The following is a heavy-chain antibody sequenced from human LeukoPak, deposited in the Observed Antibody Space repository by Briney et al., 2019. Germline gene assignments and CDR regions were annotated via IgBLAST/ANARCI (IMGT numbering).Heavy chain of an antibody. CDR3: ARDSLDSYGYSSWFDP. CDR2: IYYSGST. D-gene: IGHD5-18*01. Sequence: SETLSLTCTVSGGSISSSSYYWGWIRQPPGKGLEWIGSIYYSGSTYYNPSLKSRVTISVDTSKNQFSLKLSSVTAADTAVYYCARDSLDSYGYSSWFDPWGQGTLVTVSS. J-gene: IGHJ5*02. CDR1: GGSISSSSYY. V-gene: IGHV4-39*07.